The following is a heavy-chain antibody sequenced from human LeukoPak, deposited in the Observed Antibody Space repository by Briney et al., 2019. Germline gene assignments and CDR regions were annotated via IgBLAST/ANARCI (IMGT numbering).Heavy chain of an antibody. J-gene: IGHJ4*02. D-gene: IGHD2-2*01. Sequence: PSETLSLTCTVSGGSISSGSHYWGWIRQPPGKGLEWIGSMFHSGSTYHNPSLKSRVTISLGPSKNQFSLKLSSVTAADTAVYYCAREYCNTTTSCYRGKPATESYFDCWGQGTLVTVSS. V-gene: IGHV4-39*07. CDR1: GGSISSGSHY. CDR2: MFHSGST. CDR3: AREYCNTTTSCYRGKPATESYFDC.